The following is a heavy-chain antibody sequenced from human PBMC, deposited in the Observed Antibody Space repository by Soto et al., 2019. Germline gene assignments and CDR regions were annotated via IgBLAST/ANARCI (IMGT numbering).Heavy chain of an antibody. V-gene: IGHV4-39*01. CDR3: ARHGPTLTRSGHRPSTLVAP. CDR1: GGSISSSSYY. CDR2: IYYSGTT. D-gene: IGHD2-15*01. Sequence: SETLSLTCTVSGGSISSSSYYWGWIRQPPGKGLEWIGSIYYSGTTYYNPSLKSRVTISVDTSKNQFSLKLSSVTAADTAVYYCARHGPTLTRSGHRPSTLVAPWGQGTTVTVSS. J-gene: IGHJ6*02.